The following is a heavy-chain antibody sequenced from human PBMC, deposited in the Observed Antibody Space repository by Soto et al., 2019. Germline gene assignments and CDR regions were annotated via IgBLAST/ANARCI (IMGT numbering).Heavy chain of an antibody. V-gene: IGHV1-18*01. CDR3: ARGRYGDY. D-gene: IGHD1-1*01. CDR2: ISAHNGNT. Sequence: QVDLVQSGAEVKKPGASVKVSCKGSGYAFTTYGITWVRQAPGQGLEWMGWISAHNGNTNYAQKLQGRVTVTRDTSTSTAYMELRSLRSDDTAVYYRARGRYGDYWGQGDLVTVSS. CDR1: GYAFTTYG. J-gene: IGHJ4*02.